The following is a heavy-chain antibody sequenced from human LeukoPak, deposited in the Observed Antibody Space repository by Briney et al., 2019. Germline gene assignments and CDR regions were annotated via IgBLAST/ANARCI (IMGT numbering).Heavy chain of an antibody. CDR3: ATWSIATSSFDY. CDR1: GGSISGYY. D-gene: IGHD2-8*02. V-gene: IGHV4-59*01. Sequence: SETLSLTCTVSGGSISGYYWSWIRQPPGKGLEWIGYIYYSGSTNYNPSLKSRVTISLDTSKNQFSLKLSSVTAADTAVYYCATWSIATSSFDYWGRGTLVTVSS. CDR2: IYYSGST. J-gene: IGHJ4*02.